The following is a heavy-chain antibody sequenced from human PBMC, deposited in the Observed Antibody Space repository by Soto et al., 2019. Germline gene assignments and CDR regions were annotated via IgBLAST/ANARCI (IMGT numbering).Heavy chain of an antibody. CDR2: ITGSGGST. CDR3: AKDKGMGLAGTLFDS. V-gene: IGHV3-23*01. Sequence: EVQLLESGGGLVQPGGSLRLSCEASGFTFSTYATSWVRQAPGKGLEWVSTITGSGGSTYYADSVKGRFTVSRDNSKNTLYLHVNSLRPEDTAIYYCAKDKGMGLAGTLFDSWGQGTLVTVSS. CDR1: GFTFSTYA. J-gene: IGHJ4*02. D-gene: IGHD6-19*01.